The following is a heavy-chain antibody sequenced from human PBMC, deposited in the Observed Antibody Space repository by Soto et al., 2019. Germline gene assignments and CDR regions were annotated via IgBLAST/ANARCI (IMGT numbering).Heavy chain of an antibody. CDR3: ARDFRIAARALYYYYGMDV. Sequence: GALRGSGPASGFTFSSYWMSWVRQAPGKGLEWVANIKQYESEKYYVDSVKGRFTISRDNAKNSLYLQMNSLRAEDTAVYYCARDFRIAARALYYYYGMDVWGQGTTVTGSS. V-gene: IGHV3-7*01. CDR2: IKQYESEK. J-gene: IGHJ6*02. CDR1: GFTFSSYW. D-gene: IGHD6-6*01.